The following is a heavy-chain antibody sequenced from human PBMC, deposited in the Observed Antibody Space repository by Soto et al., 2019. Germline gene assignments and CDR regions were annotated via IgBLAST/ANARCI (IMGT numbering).Heavy chain of an antibody. Sequence: SSETLSLTCPVFGASVSSGLYYWSWIRQPPGKGLEYIGYIYYTGITNYNPSLKSRVIISIDTSKNQFSLNLNSVTAADTAMYYCARQVRSPSYFDYWGQGTLVTVSS. CDR2: IYYTGIT. CDR1: GASVSSGLYY. CDR3: ARQVRSPSYFDY. V-gene: IGHV4-61*01. J-gene: IGHJ4*02.